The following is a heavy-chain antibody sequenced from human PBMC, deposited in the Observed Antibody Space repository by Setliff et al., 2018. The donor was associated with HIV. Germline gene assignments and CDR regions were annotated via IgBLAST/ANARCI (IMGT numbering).Heavy chain of an antibody. CDR2: MNQSGTT. Sequence: PGGSLRLSCAASGFTFDNVDMNWVRQTPGKGLEWIGEMNQSGTTNYNPSLKSRVTMSIDTSERQFSLKLTSVTAADTAVYYCVRWYYCVSGACYRADYWGQGTMVTVSS. CDR3: VRWYYCVSGACYRADY. V-gene: IGHV4-34*01. J-gene: IGHJ4*02. D-gene: IGHD2-21*02. CDR1: GFTFDNVD.